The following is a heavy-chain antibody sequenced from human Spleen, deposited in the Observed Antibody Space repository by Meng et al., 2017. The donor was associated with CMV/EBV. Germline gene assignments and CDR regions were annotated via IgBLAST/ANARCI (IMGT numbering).Heavy chain of an antibody. CDR3: ARDRANLKKYNWFDP. Sequence: DSLSRGDYHWSWIRQPPGKGLEWIGNIYHSGPTNYSPSLKSRLTISIDTSKNQFSLRLTFVTAADTAVYYCARDRANLKKYNWFDPWGQGTLVTVSS. J-gene: IGHJ5*02. CDR1: DSLSRGDYH. V-gene: IGHV4-30-4*08. CDR2: IYHSGPT. D-gene: IGHD3-10*01.